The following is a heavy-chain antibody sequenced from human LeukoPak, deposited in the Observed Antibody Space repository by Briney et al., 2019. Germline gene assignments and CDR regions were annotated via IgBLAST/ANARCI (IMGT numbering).Heavy chain of an antibody. CDR2: INPNSGGT. J-gene: IGHJ5*02. V-gene: IGHV1-2*06. CDR3: ARTYGSGSYYGWFDP. D-gene: IGHD3-10*01. CDR1: GYTFTGYY. Sequence: ASVKVSCKASGYTFTGYYMHWVRQAPGQGLEWMGRINPNSGGTNYAQEFQGRVTMTRDTSISTAYMELSRLRSDDTAVYYCARTYGSGSYYGWFDPWGQGTLVTVSS.